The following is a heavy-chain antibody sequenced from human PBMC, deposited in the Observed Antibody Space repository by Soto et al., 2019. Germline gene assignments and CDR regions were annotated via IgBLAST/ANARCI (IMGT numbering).Heavy chain of an antibody. D-gene: IGHD1-26*01. CDR1: GGSISNSNW. CDR2: IYHSGST. Sequence: PSETLSLTCAVSGGSISNSNWWSWGRQPPGKGLEWIGNIYHSGSTNYNPSLKSRVTISIDKSNNQFSLKLSSVTAADTSVYYCARVGQRYSYFDFDYWGQGTLVTVSS. J-gene: IGHJ4*02. CDR3: ARVGQRYSYFDFDY. V-gene: IGHV4-4*02.